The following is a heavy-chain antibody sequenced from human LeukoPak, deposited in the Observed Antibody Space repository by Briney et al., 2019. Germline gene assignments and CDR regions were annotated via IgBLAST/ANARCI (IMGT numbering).Heavy chain of an antibody. CDR2: IIPILGIA. V-gene: IGHV1-69*04. D-gene: IGHD5-24*01. CDR1: GGTFSSYA. J-gene: IGHJ4*02. CDR3: ARDRRWLQYPYYFDY. Sequence: ASVKVSCKASGGTFSSYAISWVRQAPGQGLEWMGRIIPILGIANYAQKFQGRVTITADKSTSTAYMELSSPRSEDTAVYYCARDRRWLQYPYYFDYWGQGTLVTVSS.